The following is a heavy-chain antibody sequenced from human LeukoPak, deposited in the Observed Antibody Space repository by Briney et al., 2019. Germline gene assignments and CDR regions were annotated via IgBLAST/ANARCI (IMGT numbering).Heavy chain of an antibody. CDR3: ARDSGAVAAGTFDI. V-gene: IGHV3-11*01. Sequence: GGSLRLSCAASGFTFSDYYISWLRQAPGKGLEWVSYISSSGSTIYYADSVKGRFTISRDNAKNSLYLQMNSLRAEDTAVYYCARDSGAVAAGTFDIWGQGTMVTVSS. CDR1: GFTFSDYY. CDR2: ISSSGSTI. J-gene: IGHJ3*02. D-gene: IGHD6-13*01.